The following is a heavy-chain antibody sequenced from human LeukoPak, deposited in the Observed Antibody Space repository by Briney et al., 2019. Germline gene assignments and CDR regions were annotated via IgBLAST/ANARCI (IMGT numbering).Heavy chain of an antibody. J-gene: IGHJ5*02. V-gene: IGHV4-34*01. CDR1: GGSFSGYY. D-gene: IGHD6-13*01. CDR2: INHSGST. CDR3: ARLGSSWYLRSAFDP. Sequence: SETLSLTCAVYGGSFSGYYWSWIRQPPGKGLEWIGEINHSGSTNYNPSLKSRVAISVDTSKNQFSLKLSSVTAADTAVYYCARLGSSWYLRSAFDPWGQGTLVTVSS.